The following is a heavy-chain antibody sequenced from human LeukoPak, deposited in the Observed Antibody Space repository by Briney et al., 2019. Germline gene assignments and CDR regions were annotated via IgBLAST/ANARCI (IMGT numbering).Heavy chain of an antibody. V-gene: IGHV1-2*02. CDR2: INPNSGGT. D-gene: IGHD2-2*01. Sequence: ASVKVSCKASGYTFTGYYMHWVRQAPGQGLEWMGWINPNSGGTNYAQKFQGRDTMTRDTSISTAYMELSRLRSDDTAVYYCARSCSSTSCQGNAFGIWGQGTMVTVSS. CDR1: GYTFTGYY. CDR3: ARSCSSTSCQGNAFGI. J-gene: IGHJ3*02.